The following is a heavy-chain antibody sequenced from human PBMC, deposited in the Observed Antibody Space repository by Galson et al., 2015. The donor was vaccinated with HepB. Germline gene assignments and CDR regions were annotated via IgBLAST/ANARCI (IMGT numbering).Heavy chain of an antibody. CDR1: GYTFINHA. CDR2: INTYNGNT. D-gene: IGHD5-24*01. V-gene: IGHV1-18*01. J-gene: IGHJ4*02. Sequence: SVKVSCKASGYTFINHAISWVRQAPGQGLEWMGWINTYNGNTNYAQKIQGRVTMTTDPSTSTAYMELRGPRSDDTTVYYCARARDFHLRYYDFWGQGTLVTVSS. CDR3: ARARDFHLRYYDF.